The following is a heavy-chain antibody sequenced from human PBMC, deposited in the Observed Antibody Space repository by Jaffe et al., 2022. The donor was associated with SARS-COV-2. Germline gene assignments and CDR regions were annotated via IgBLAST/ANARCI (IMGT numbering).Heavy chain of an antibody. V-gene: IGHV3-9*01. CDR1: GFTFDDYA. D-gene: IGHD5-12*01. CDR2: ISWNSGSI. CDR3: AKDTSRDGYTGVAFDI. J-gene: IGHJ3*02. Sequence: EVQLVESGGGLVQPGRSLRLSCAASGFTFDDYAMHWVRQAPGKGLEWVSGISWNSGSIGYADSVKGRFTISRDNAKNSLYLQMNSLRAEDTALYYCAKDTSRDGYTGVAFDIWGQGTMVTVSS.